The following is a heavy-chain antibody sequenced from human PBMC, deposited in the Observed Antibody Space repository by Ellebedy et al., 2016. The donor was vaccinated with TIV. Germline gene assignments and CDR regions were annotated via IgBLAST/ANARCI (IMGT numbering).Heavy chain of an antibody. V-gene: IGHV3-43*01. CDR3: AKDMGMATINPVLDY. D-gene: IGHD5-24*01. Sequence: GESLKISCAASGFIFDDYTIHWVRQAPGKGLEWVSLISWDGSTTYYADSVKGRFTISRDNSKNSLYLQMNSLRTEDTALYYCAKDMGMATINPVLDYWGQGTLVTVSS. J-gene: IGHJ4*02. CDR1: GFIFDDYT. CDR2: ISWDGSTT.